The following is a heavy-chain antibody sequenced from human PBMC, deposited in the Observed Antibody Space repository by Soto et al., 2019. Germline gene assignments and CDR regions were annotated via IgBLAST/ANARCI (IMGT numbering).Heavy chain of an antibody. V-gene: IGHV4-4*02. CDR1: GASIGSTDW. Sequence: QVQLQESGPGLIKPSGTVSLTCAVPGASIGSTDWWRWVRQSPGKGLEWIGEIYHTGRNTNYTSPLKSRVTISVDVSKNQLSLKLTSVTAADTAVYYCVRQTAGRGYYYDVDVWGTGTAVTVSS. CDR2: IYHTGRNT. CDR3: VRQTAGRGYYYDVDV. J-gene: IGHJ6*03.